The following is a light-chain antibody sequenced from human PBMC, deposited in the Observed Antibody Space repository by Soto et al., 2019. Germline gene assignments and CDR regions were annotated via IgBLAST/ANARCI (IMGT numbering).Light chain of an antibody. CDR1: QNINNY. J-gene: IGKJ1*01. Sequence: DIQMTQSPSSLSASVGDRVTITCRASQNINNYLNWYQQKPGKAPKLLIYAASSLQSGVPSRFSGSGFGTDFTVTINSLQPEDSATYYCQQSDSIPRTFGQGTKVEIK. V-gene: IGKV1-39*01. CDR2: AAS. CDR3: QQSDSIPRT.